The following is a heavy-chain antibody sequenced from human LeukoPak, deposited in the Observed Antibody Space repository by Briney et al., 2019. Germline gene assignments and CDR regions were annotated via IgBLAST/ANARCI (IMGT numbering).Heavy chain of an antibody. CDR1: GDSISSYQ. V-gene: IGHV4-59*01. D-gene: IGHD1-1*01. Sequence: SETLSLTCTVSGDSISSYQWSWIRQPPGQGLEWIGYIYYSGSTSYNPFLKSRVTISVDTSKNQFSLILSSVTAADTAVYYCATLQLHPKHGQFDYWGQGTLVTVSS. J-gene: IGHJ4*02. CDR2: IYYSGST. CDR3: ATLQLHPKHGQFDY.